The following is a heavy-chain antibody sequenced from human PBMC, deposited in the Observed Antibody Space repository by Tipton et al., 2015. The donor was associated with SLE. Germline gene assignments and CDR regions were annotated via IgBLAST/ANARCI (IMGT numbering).Heavy chain of an antibody. CDR3: ARVGVGAIDY. J-gene: IGHJ4*02. CDR2: IYYSGST. Sequence: TLSLTCTVSGYSISGGYYWGWIRQPPGKGLEWIGSIYYSGSTYYNPSLKSRVTISVDTSKNQFSLKLSSVTAADTAVYYCARVGVGAIDYWGQGTLVTVSS. D-gene: IGHD1-26*01. CDR1: GYSISGGYY. V-gene: IGHV4-38-2*02.